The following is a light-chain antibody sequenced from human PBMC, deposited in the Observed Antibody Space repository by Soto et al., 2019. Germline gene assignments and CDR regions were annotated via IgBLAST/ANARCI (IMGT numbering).Light chain of an antibody. J-gene: IGKJ2*01. CDR1: QGISNY. Sequence: DLPMTQSPSSLSASVGDRVTITCRPSQGISNYLAWYQQKPGKVPKLLIYAASTLQSGVPSRFSGSGSGTNFTLTISSLQPEDVAGYYCQKYNSAPYTFGQGTKLEIK. V-gene: IGKV1-27*01. CDR2: AAS. CDR3: QKYNSAPYT.